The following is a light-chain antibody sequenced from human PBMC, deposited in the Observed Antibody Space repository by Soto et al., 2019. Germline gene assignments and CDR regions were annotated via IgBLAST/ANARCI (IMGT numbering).Light chain of an antibody. CDR2: ENN. Sequence: QAAVTQPPSVSAAPGQKVTISCSGSSSNIGNNYVSWYQQLPGTAPKLLIYENNKRPSGIPDRFSGSKSGTSATLGITGLQTGDEADYYCGTWDSSLSSRGVFGGGTKVTVL. V-gene: IGLV1-51*02. CDR3: GTWDSSLSSRGV. J-gene: IGLJ2*01. CDR1: SSNIGNNY.